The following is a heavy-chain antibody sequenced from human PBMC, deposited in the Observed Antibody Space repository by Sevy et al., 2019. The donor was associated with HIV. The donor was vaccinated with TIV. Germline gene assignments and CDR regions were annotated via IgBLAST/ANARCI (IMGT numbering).Heavy chain of an antibody. CDR3: ESDSRKDDFWSGQRYYYGMDV. D-gene: IGHD3-3*01. V-gene: IGHV3-7*01. CDR1: GFTFSSYW. Sequence: GGSLRLSCAASGFTFSSYWMSWVRQAPGKGLEWVANIKQDGSEKYYVDSVKGRFTISRDNAKNSLYLQMNSLRAEDTAVYYCESDSRKDDFWSGQRYYYGMDVWGQGTTVTVSS. CDR2: IKQDGSEK. J-gene: IGHJ6*02.